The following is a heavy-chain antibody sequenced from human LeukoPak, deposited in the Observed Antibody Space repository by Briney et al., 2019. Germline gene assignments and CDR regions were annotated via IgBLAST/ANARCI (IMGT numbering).Heavy chain of an antibody. CDR1: GFTFRNFV. Sequence: PGRSLRLSCAASGFTFRNFVMHWVRQAPGKGLEWVAGILNDGSNTDYADSVKGRFTVSRDNSENTLYLQMNSLRDEDTAVYYCAKYKGAALYYHYGLGVWGPGTTVIVSS. V-gene: IGHV3-30*18. CDR2: ILNDGSNT. D-gene: IGHD1-14*01. J-gene: IGHJ6*02. CDR3: AKYKGAALYYHYGLGV.